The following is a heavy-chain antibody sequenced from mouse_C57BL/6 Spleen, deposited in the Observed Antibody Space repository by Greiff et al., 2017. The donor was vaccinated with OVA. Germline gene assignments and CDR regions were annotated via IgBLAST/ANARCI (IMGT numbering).Heavy chain of an antibody. V-gene: IGHV1-72*01. CDR2: IDPNSGGT. Sequence: QVQLQQPGAELVKPGASVKLSCKASGYTFTSYWMHWVKQRPGRGLEWIGRIDPNSGGTKYNEKFKSKATLTVDKPSSTAYMQLSILTSEDSAVYYCARLFIGYPAYFDYWGQGTTLTVSS. CDR1: GYTFTSYW. CDR3: ARLFIGYPAYFDY. J-gene: IGHJ2*01. D-gene: IGHD2-2*01.